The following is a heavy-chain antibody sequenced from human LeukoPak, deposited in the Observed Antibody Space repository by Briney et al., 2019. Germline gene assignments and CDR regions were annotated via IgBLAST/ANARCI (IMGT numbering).Heavy chain of an antibody. D-gene: IGHD1-26*01. CDR1: GYILTELS. V-gene: IGHV1-24*01. J-gene: IGHJ4*02. CDR2: FDPEDGET. Sequence: ASVKLSCKVSGYILTELSMHWVRQAPGKGLEWMGGFDPEDGETIYAQKFRGRVTMTEDTSTDTAYMELSSLRSEDTAVYYCATGARRGSYPYWGQGTLVTVSS. CDR3: ATGARRGSYPY.